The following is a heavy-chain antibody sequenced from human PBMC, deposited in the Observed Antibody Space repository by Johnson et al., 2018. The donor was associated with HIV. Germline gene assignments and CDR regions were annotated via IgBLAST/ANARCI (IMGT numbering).Heavy chain of an antibody. D-gene: IGHD2/OR15-2a*01. CDR1: GFTVSSNY. V-gene: IGHV3-66*01. J-gene: IGHJ3*02. Sequence: VYLVESGGVVVQPGGSLRLSCAASGFTVSSNYMSWVRQAPGKGLEWVSIIYSGGSTYYADSVQGRFTISSDNSRNSLYLQMNSLRAEDTALYYCARVPSFLGRGLDAFDIWGQGTMVTVSS. CDR2: IYSGGST. CDR3: ARVPSFLGRGLDAFDI.